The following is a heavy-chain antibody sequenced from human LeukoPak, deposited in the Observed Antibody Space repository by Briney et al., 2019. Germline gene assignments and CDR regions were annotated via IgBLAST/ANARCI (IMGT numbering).Heavy chain of an antibody. Sequence: RGSLRLSCAASGFTFSDSAIHRVREASGTGLEWVGRIRDKGYGHATAYAASVKGRFTLSRDDSKNTAYLQMNSLKTEDTALYYCTTPNEGNWFDPWGQGTLVTVSS. V-gene: IGHV3-73*01. CDR3: TTPNEGNWFDP. CDR2: IRDKGYGHAT. CDR1: GFTFSDSA. D-gene: IGHD2-8*01. J-gene: IGHJ5*02.